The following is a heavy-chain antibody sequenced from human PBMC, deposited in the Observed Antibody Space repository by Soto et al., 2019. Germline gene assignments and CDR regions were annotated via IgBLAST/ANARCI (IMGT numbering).Heavy chain of an antibody. CDR1: GYTFTSYG. Sequence: QVQLVQSGAEVKKPGASVKVSCKASGYTFTSYGISWVRQAPGQGLEWMGWISAYNGNTNYAQKLQGRVTMTTDTATSTAYMELRSLRSDDTAVYYCARGYYDILTGSTGLYGMDVWGQGTTVTVSS. CDR2: ISAYNGNT. J-gene: IGHJ6*02. CDR3: ARGYYDILTGSTGLYGMDV. V-gene: IGHV1-18*04. D-gene: IGHD3-9*01.